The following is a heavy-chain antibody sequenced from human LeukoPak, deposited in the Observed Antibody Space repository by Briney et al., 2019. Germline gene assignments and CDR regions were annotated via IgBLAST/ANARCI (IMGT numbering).Heavy chain of an antibody. CDR3: ARAGSRYDFWSGYFDY. V-gene: IGHV4-59*01. CDR1: GGSISSYY. CDR2: IYYSGST. J-gene: IGHJ4*02. Sequence: SETLSLTCTVSGGSISSYYWSWIRQPPGKGLEWIGYIYYSGSTNYNPSLKSRVTISVDTSKNQFSLKLSSVNAADTAVYYCARAGSRYDFWSGYFDYWGQGTLVTVSS. D-gene: IGHD3-3*01.